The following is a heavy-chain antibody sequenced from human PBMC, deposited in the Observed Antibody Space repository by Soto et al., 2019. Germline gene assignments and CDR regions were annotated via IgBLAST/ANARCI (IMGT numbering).Heavy chain of an antibody. J-gene: IGHJ4*02. V-gene: IGHV4-31*03. CDR2: IYYSGST. D-gene: IGHD6-6*01. CDR3: ARGSIAARRGIDY. CDR1: GGSISSGGYY. Sequence: SETLSLTCTVSGGSISSGGYYWSWLRQHPGKGLEWIGYIYYSGSTYHNPSLKSRVTISVDTSKNQFSLKLSSVTAADTAVYYCARGSIAARRGIDYWGQGTLVTVSS.